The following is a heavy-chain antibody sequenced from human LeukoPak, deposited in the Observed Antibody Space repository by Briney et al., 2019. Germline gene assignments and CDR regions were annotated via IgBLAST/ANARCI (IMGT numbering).Heavy chain of an antibody. D-gene: IGHD6-13*01. CDR1: GYTLTELS. Sequence: GASVKVSCKVSGYTLTELSMHWVRQAPGKGLEWMGGFDPEDGETIYAQKFQGRVTMTEDTSTDTAYMELSSLRSEDTAVYYCARQQQLVGGSFYYYMDVWGKGTTVTVSS. J-gene: IGHJ6*03. CDR3: ARQQQLVGGSFYYYMDV. CDR2: FDPEDGET. V-gene: IGHV1-24*01.